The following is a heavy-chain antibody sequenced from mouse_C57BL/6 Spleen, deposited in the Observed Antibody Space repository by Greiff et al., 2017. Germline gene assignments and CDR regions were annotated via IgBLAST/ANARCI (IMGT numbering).Heavy chain of an antibody. CDR2: IYPGDGDT. CDR3: ARWGCDGSSDGDAMDY. Sequence: QVQLQQSGAELVKPGASVKISCKASGYAFSSYWMNWVKQRPGKGLEWIGQIYPGDGDTNYNGKFKGKATLTADKSSSTAYMQLSSLTSEDSAVYVGARWGCDGSSDGDAMDYWGQGTSVTVAS. D-gene: IGHD1-1*01. V-gene: IGHV1-80*01. J-gene: IGHJ4*01. CDR1: GYAFSSYW.